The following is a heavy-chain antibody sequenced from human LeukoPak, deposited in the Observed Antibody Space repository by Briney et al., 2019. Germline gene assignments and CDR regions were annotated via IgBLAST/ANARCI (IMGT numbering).Heavy chain of an antibody. Sequence: GASVKVSCKASGYTFTSYYMHWVRQAPGQGLEWMGIINPSGGSTSYAQKFQGRVTTTRDMSTSTVYMELSSLRSEDTAVYYCARDEGYSSSWYWFDPWGQGTLVTVSS. V-gene: IGHV1-46*01. D-gene: IGHD6-13*01. CDR3: ARDEGYSSSWYWFDP. CDR1: GYTFTSYY. J-gene: IGHJ5*02. CDR2: INPSGGST.